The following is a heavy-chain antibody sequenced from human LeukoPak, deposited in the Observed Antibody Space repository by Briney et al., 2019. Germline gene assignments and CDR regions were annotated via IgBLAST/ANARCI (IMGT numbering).Heavy chain of an antibody. CDR3: ARLSITMVRGVKFRDAFDI. Sequence: GASVKVSYKASGYTFTGSYMHWVRQAPGQGLECMGWINPNSGGTNYAQKLQGWVTMTRDTSFSTAYMELSRLRSDDTAVYYCARLSITMVRGVKFRDAFDIWGQGTMVTVSS. J-gene: IGHJ3*02. V-gene: IGHV1-2*04. CDR2: INPNSGGT. CDR1: GYTFTGSY. D-gene: IGHD3-10*01.